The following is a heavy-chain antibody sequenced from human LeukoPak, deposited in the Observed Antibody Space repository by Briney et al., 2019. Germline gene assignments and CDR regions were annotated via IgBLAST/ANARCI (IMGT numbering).Heavy chain of an antibody. J-gene: IGHJ6*02. CDR3: ARAGDYYDSSGYYYYYGMDV. CDR2: ISNSRSYI. CDR1: GFTFSSYS. V-gene: IGHV3-21*01. D-gene: IGHD3-22*01. Sequence: GGSLRLSCAASGFTFSSYSMNWVRQAPGKGLEWVSSISNSRSYIYYADSVKGQFTISRDNAKNSLYLQMISLRAEDTAVYYCARAGDYYDSSGYYYYYGMDVWGQGTTVTVSS.